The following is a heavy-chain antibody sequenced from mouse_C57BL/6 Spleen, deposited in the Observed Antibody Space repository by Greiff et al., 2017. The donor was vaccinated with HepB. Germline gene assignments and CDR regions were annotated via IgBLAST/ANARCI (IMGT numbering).Heavy chain of an antibody. D-gene: IGHD6-1*01. Sequence: EVQLQQSGPELVKPGASVKISCKASGYTFTDYYMNWVKQSHGKSLEWIGDINPNNGGTSYNQKFKGKATLTGDKSSITAYMELRSLTSEDSAVYYWASLSLYCFAYWGQGTTLTVSS. CDR3: ASLSLYCFAY. CDR2: INPNNGGT. J-gene: IGHJ2*01. V-gene: IGHV1-26*01. CDR1: GYTFTDYY.